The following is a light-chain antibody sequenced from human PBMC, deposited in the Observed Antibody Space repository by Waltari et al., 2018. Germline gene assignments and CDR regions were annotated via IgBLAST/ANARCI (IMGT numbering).Light chain of an antibody. CDR2: DNT. CDR3: AIWDSSLSIVI. V-gene: IGLV1-51*01. CDR1: SSTIGNNY. J-gene: IGLJ2*01. Sequence: QSVLTQPPSVSAAPGQRVTISCPGSSSTIGNNYVSWYQQLPGTVPKLLIFDNTQRPSGIPDRFSGSKSGTSATLDITGLQTGDEADYYCAIWDSSLSIVIFGGGTKLTVL.